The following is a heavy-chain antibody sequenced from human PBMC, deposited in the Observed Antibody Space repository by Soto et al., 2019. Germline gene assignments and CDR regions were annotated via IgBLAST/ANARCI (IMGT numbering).Heavy chain of an antibody. D-gene: IGHD6-19*01. CDR1: GFTFSSYA. V-gene: IGHV3-30-3*01. CDR3: AREYREQWLVMNYYYGTDV. CDR2: ISYDGSNK. J-gene: IGHJ6*02. Sequence: SLRLSCAASGFTFSSYAMHWVRQAPGKGLEWVAVISYDGSNKYYADSVKGRFTISRDNSKNTLYLQMNSLRAEDTAVYYCAREYREQWLVMNYYYGTDVWGQGTTVTVSS.